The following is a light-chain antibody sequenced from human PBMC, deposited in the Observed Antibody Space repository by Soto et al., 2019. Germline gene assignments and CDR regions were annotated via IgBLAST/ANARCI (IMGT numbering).Light chain of an antibody. J-gene: IGLJ1*01. CDR2: EVS. CDR1: SSDVGGYNY. CDR3: SSYTSSSTYV. V-gene: IGLV2-14*01. Sequence: QSVLTQRASVSGSPGQSITISCTGTSSDVGGYNYVSWYQKHPGKAPKLMIYEVSNRPSGVSNRFSGSKSGNTASLTISGLKAENEAEYYGSSYTSSSTYVSGTGTNVT.